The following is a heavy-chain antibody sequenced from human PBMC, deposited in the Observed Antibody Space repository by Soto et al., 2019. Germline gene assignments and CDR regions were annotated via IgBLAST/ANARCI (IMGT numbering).Heavy chain of an antibody. V-gene: IGHV3-30*18. CDR2: ISYDGSNK. D-gene: IGHD1-26*01. CDR3: AKDRSGATQHYYYGMDV. CDR1: GFTFSSYG. J-gene: IGHJ6*02. Sequence: QVQLVESGGGVVQPGRSLRLSCAASGFTFSSYGMHWVRQAPGKGLEWVAVISYDGSNKYYADSVKGRFTISRDNSKNTLYLQMNSLRAEDTAVYYCAKDRSGATQHYYYGMDVWGQGTTVTVSS.